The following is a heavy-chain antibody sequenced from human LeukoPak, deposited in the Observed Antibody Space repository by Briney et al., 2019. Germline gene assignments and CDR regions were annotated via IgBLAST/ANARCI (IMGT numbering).Heavy chain of an antibody. CDR1: GGSISSYY. V-gene: IGHV4-59*01. J-gene: IGHJ6*02. D-gene: IGHD3-10*01. Sequence: SETLSLTCTVSGGSISSYYWSWIRQPPGKGLEWIGYIYYSGSTNYNPSLKSRVTISVDTSKNQFSLKLSSVTAADTAVYYCARDLYMSSGSYYGCYYYGMDVWGQGTTVTVSS. CDR2: IYYSGST. CDR3: ARDLYMSSGSYYGCYYYGMDV.